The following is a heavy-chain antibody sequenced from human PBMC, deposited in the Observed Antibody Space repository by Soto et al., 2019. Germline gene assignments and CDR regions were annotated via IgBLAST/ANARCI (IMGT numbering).Heavy chain of an antibody. V-gene: IGHV3-64D*06. CDR3: VKSRGGNNFEFVD. Sequence: GGSLRLSCSASGFTFSSYAMNWARQAPGKGLEYVSGIRGNGDPPFYADSVKGRFTISRYNSKNTLYLQMSSLSADDTAVYYCVKSRGGNNFEFVDWGQGALVTVSS. D-gene: IGHD5-12*01. J-gene: IGHJ4*02. CDR1: GFTFSSYA. CDR2: IRGNGDPP.